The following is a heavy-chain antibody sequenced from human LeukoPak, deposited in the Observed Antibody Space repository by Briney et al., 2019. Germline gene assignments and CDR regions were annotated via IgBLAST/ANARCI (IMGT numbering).Heavy chain of an antibody. CDR2: IKSDPDGGTT. V-gene: IGHV3-15*01. CDR1: GFTFSSYA. Sequence: GRSLRLSCAASGFTFSSYAMHWVRQAPGKGLEWVGLIKSDPDGGTTDYAAPVKGRFTISRDDSRNTLYLQVNSLKPEDTAVYHCTTTASYGSRDGWHFDYWGQGTLVTVSS. CDR3: TTTASYGSRDGWHFDY. J-gene: IGHJ4*02. D-gene: IGHD6-13*01.